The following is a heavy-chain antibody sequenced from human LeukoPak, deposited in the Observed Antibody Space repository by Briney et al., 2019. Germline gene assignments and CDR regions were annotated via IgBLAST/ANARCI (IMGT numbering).Heavy chain of an antibody. D-gene: IGHD3-9*01. V-gene: IGHV3-7*01. J-gene: IGHJ4*02. CDR2: IKQDGSEK. CDR1: GFTFSRYS. Sequence: PGGSLRLSCAASGFTFSRYSMSWVRQAPGKGLEWVANIKQDGSEKYYVDSVKGRFTISRDNAKNSLYLQMNSLRAEDTAVYYCAKIGVFPHFGWSSATWEYWGQGTPVTV. CDR3: AKIGVFPHFGWSSATWEY.